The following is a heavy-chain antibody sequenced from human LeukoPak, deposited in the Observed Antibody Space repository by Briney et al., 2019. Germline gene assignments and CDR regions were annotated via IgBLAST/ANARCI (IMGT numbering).Heavy chain of an antibody. Sequence: KSSEPLSLTCTVSGDSISSETYHWGWIRQPPGQGLQWIGSIYYAGSTYYNPSLKSRVSISVDTSKDQFSLKLFPVTAADTAVYYCARSGWPMGGFDPWGQGILVTVSS. D-gene: IGHD3-10*01. V-gene: IGHV4-39*01. CDR2: IYYAGST. CDR3: ARSGWPMGGFDP. J-gene: IGHJ5*02. CDR1: GDSISSETYH.